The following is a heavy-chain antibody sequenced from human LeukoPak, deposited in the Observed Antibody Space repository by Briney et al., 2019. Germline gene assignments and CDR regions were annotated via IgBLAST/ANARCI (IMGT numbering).Heavy chain of an antibody. J-gene: IGHJ4*02. D-gene: IGHD3-22*01. Sequence: GRSLRLSCAASGLTFSSYAMHWVRQAPGKGLEWVAVIWYDGSNKHYADSVKGRFTISRDNSKNTLYLQMNSLRAEDTAVYYCARWDDSSGYFDYWGQGTLVTVSS. V-gene: IGHV3-33*01. CDR1: GLTFSSYA. CDR2: IWYDGSNK. CDR3: ARWDDSSGYFDY.